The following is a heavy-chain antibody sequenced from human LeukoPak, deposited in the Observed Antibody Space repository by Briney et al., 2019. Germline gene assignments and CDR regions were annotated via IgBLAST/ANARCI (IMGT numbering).Heavy chain of an antibody. D-gene: IGHD4-23*01. V-gene: IGHV5-51*01. Sequence: GESLKISCKGSGYTFTSYWIAWVRQMPGKGLEWMGIVYPGDSDATYSPSFQGQVTISADKSISTAYLQWSSLKASDTAMYYCARRLVAATRWAFDIWGQGTMVTVSS. J-gene: IGHJ3*02. CDR2: VYPGDSDA. CDR1: GYTFTSYW. CDR3: ARRLVAATRWAFDI.